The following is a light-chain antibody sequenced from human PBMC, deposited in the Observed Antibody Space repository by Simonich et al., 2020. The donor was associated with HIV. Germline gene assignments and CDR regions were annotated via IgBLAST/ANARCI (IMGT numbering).Light chain of an antibody. V-gene: IGKV3-15*01. Sequence: DIVLTQSPTTLSVSPGERATLSCRASQSVSRHLAWYQPKPGQAPRLLIYGASTRATGIPARFRGSGSDTEFILTISSMQSEDFAVYFCQQYKDLILTFGGGTKGDIK. J-gene: IGKJ4*01. CDR1: QSVSRH. CDR2: GAS. CDR3: QQYKDLILT.